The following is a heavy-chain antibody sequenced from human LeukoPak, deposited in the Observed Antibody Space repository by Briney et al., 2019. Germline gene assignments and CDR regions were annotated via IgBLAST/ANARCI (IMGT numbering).Heavy chain of an antibody. CDR2: IHPNGHDT. J-gene: IGHJ4*02. CDR1: GYTFSDHH. Sequence: ASVKVSSKASGYTFSDHHILWVRQAPGQGLEWMGWIHPNGHDTKYAQKFQGRMTMTTDTSISTAYMELNRVTSDDTAVYYCSGHYGPGPVWGQGTLITASS. D-gene: IGHD3-10*01. V-gene: IGHV1-2*02. CDR3: SGHYGPGPV.